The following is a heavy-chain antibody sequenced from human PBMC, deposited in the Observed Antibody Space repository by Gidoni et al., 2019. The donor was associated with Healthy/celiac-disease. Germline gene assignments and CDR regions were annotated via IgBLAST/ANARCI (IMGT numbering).Heavy chain of an antibody. V-gene: IGHV3-23*01. J-gene: IGHJ4*02. CDR2: ISGSGGST. Sequence: EVQLLESGGGLVQPGGSLRLSCAASGFTFSSHAMGWVRQAPGKGLEWVSAISGSGGSTYYADSVKGRFTISRDNSKNTLYLQMNSLRAEDTAVYYCAKPTYYYDSSGYCFDYWGQGTLVTVSS. D-gene: IGHD3-22*01. CDR3: AKPTYYYDSSGYCFDY. CDR1: GFTFSSHA.